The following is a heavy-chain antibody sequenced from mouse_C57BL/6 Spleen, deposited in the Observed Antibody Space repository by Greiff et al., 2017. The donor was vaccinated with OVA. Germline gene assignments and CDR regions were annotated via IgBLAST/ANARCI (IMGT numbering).Heavy chain of an antibody. CDR2: IDPETGGT. V-gene: IGHV1-15*01. CDR3: TRWELLRYFDY. D-gene: IGHD1-1*01. CDR1: GYTFTDYE. Sequence: QVQLKQSGAELVRPGASVTLSCKASGYTFTDYEMHWVKQTPVHGLEWIGAIDPETGGTAYNQKFKGKAILTADKSSSTAYMELRSLTSEDSAVYYCTRWELLRYFDYWGQGTTLTVSS. J-gene: IGHJ2*01.